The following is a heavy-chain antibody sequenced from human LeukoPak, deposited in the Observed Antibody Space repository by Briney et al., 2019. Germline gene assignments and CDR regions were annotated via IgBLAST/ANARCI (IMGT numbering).Heavy chain of an antibody. J-gene: IGHJ4*02. V-gene: IGHV3-23*01. CDR2: ISGSGDST. Sequence: GGSLRLSCAASGFTFSSYAMSWVRQAPRKGLEWVSGISGSGDSTYYADSVKGRFTISRDNSRNTLYLQMNDLRAEDTAVYYCAKDYGDHDYWGQGTLVTVSS. CDR1: GFTFSSYA. CDR3: AKDYGDHDY. D-gene: IGHD4-17*01.